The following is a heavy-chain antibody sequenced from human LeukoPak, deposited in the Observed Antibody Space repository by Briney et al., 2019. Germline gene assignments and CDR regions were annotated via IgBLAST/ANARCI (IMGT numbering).Heavy chain of an antibody. D-gene: IGHD3-22*01. J-gene: IGHJ5*02. Sequence: GGSLRLSCAAAGFTFSSYEINWVRQAPGEWLEWVSYISSGGSTIFYADSVKGRFTISRDNAKNSLYLQMKSLRAEDTAIYYCARVYRDYYASRGYYNWFGPWPQGTRAIVSS. V-gene: IGHV3-48*03. CDR2: ISSGGSTI. CDR3: ARVYRDYYASRGYYNWFGP. CDR1: GFTFSSYE.